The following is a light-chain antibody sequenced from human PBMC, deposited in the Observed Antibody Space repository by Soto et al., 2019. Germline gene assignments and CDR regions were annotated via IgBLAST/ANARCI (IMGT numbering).Light chain of an antibody. CDR1: SSDVGTYNY. J-gene: IGLJ1*01. CDR2: EVS. CDR3: ISYTGDSSPYV. Sequence: QSVLTQPASVSGSPGQSITISCTGTSSDVGTYNYVSWYQHHPGKAPKLMIYEVSNRPSGVSNRFSGSKSGNTASLTISGLQAEDEAQYYYISYTGDSSPYVFGIGTKVTVL. V-gene: IGLV2-14*01.